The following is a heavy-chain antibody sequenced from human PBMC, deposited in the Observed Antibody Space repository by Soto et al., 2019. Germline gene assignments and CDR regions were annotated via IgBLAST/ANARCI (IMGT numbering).Heavy chain of an antibody. D-gene: IGHD1-1*01. V-gene: IGHV3-7*03. CDR2: IRQDGGDK. CDR1: GFTFSSYW. J-gene: IGHJ4*02. Sequence: VQLMESGGGSVQPGGSLKLSCIASGFTFSSYWMGWVRQAPGKGTEWVANIRQDGGDKYYVDSVKGRFDISRDNARSALFLQMSGLRADDTAVYYCAKVNWNRLFDYWGQGTLVTVSS. CDR3: AKVNWNRLFDY.